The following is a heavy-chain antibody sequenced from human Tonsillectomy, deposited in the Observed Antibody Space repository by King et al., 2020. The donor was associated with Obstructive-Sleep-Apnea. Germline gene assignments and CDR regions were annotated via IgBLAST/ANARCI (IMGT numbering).Heavy chain of an antibody. CDR2: ISSSSDTI. J-gene: IGHJ4*02. CDR3: AREDSYENSGSERGAY. V-gene: IGHV3-48*04. CDR1: GFTFSAYD. D-gene: IGHD3-22*01. Sequence: EVQLVESGGGLVQPGGSLRLSCAASGFTFSAYDMNWVRQAPGTGLEWLSYISSSSDTIFYTNSVKGRFTISRDNAGNSLYLQMKSLRAEDTAVYYCAREDSYENSGSERGAYWGQGPAVIVPS.